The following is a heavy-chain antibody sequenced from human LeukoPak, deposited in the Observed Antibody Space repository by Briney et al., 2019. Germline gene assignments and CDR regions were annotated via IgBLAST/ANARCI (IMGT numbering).Heavy chain of an antibody. CDR1: GGTFSSYA. V-gene: IGHV1-69*13. Sequence: SVKVSCKASGGTFSSYAISWVRQAPGQGLEWMGGIIPIFGTANYAQEFQGRVTITADESTSTAYMELSSLRSEDTAVYYCARDSGYCSSTSCKTYYYFMDVWGKGTTVTVSS. J-gene: IGHJ6*03. CDR2: IIPIFGTA. CDR3: ARDSGYCSSTSCKTYYYFMDV. D-gene: IGHD2-2*01.